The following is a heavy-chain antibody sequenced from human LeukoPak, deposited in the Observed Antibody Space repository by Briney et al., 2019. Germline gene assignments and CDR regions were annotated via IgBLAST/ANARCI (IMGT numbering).Heavy chain of an antibody. Sequence: ASVKVSCKASGYTFTGYYMHWVRQAPGQGLEWMGWINPNSGGTNYAQKFQGRVTMTRDTSISTAYMELSRLGSDDTAVYYCARVCGSCYTGRMKWDYWGQGTLVTVSS. V-gene: IGHV1-2*02. J-gene: IGHJ4*02. CDR1: GYTFTGYY. CDR3: ARVCGSCYTGRMKWDY. CDR2: INPNSGGT. D-gene: IGHD2-15*01.